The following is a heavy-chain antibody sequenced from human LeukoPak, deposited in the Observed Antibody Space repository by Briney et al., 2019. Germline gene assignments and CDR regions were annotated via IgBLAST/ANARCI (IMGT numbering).Heavy chain of an antibody. J-gene: IGHJ4*02. CDR2: IYYSGST. CDR1: GGSTSTGGYY. D-gene: IGHD3-22*01. Sequence: SETLSLTCTVSGGSTSTGGYYWSWIRQHPGKGPEWIGYIYYSGSTYYNPSLKSRVSISVDTSKIQFSLKLSSMTAADTAVYYCARDSSGYGRFDFWGQGTLVTVSS. CDR3: ARDSSGYGRFDF. V-gene: IGHV4-31*03.